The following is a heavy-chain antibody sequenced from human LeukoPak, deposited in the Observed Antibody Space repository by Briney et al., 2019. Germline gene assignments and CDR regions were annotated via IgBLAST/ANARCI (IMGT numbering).Heavy chain of an antibody. J-gene: IGHJ4*02. CDR3: ARDTYHYDSSGYYAYYFDY. Sequence: PSGTLSLTCAVSGGSISSSNWWSWVRQPPGKGLEWIGEIYHSGSTNYNPSLKSRVTISVDRSKNQFSLKLSSVTAADTAVYYCARDTYHYDSSGYYAYYFDYWGQGTPVTVSS. CDR2: IYHSGST. V-gene: IGHV4-4*02. CDR1: GGSISSSNW. D-gene: IGHD3-22*01.